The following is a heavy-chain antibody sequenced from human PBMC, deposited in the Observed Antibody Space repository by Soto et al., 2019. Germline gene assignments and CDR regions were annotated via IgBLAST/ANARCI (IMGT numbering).Heavy chain of an antibody. CDR2: INAGNGNT. Sequence: ASVKVSCKASGYTFTSYAMHWVRQAPGQRLEWMGWINAGNGNTKYSQKFQGRVTITRDTSASTAYMELSSLRSEDTAVYYCARDYSHFGVVIQGYFDYWGQGTLVTVSS. V-gene: IGHV1-3*01. CDR3: ARDYSHFGVVIQGYFDY. CDR1: GYTFTSYA. D-gene: IGHD3-3*01. J-gene: IGHJ4*02.